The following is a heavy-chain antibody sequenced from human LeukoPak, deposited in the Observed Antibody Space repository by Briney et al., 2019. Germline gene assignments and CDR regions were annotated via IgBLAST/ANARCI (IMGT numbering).Heavy chain of an antibody. CDR1: GGTFSSYA. D-gene: IGHD2-2*02. Sequence: GASVKVSCKASGGTFSSYALNWVRQAAGLGLEWMGGIIPISGTTNYAQNFQGRLTIIADESTRTAYMELRSLKSEDTAVYYCARGPLYPHFFDYWGQGTLVTFSS. CDR3: ARGPLYPHFFDY. J-gene: IGHJ4*02. V-gene: IGHV1-69*13. CDR2: IIPISGTT.